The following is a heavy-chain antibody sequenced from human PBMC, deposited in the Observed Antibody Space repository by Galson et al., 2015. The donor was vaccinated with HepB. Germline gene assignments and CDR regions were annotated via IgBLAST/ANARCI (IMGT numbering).Heavy chain of an antibody. CDR3: ARDVRVALEAYCSSTSCYSHFDY. D-gene: IGHD2-2*01. CDR2: ISAYNGNT. J-gene: IGHJ4*02. V-gene: IGHV1-18*01. CDR1: GYTFTSYG. Sequence: SVKVSCKASGYTFTSYGISWVRQAPGQGLEWMGWISAYNGNTNYAQKLQGRVTMTTDTSTSTAYMELRSLRSDDTAVYYCARDVRVALEAYCSSTSCYSHFDYWGQGTLVTVSS.